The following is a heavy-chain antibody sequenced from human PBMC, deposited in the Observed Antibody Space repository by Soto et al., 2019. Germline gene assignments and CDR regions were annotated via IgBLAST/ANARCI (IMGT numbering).Heavy chain of an antibody. J-gene: IGHJ3*02. CDR1: GGSITTGXXX. Sequence: QVRLQEWGPGLVKPSQTLSLKCSVSGGSITTGXXXXSWXRQLPGKGLEWIGDIYYXXNTYYNASLKSRVTISVEXAXXXXXXXXXXXTAADTAVYYCAQALVFTGGDGFDIWGQGRLVTVSS. CDR2: IYYXXNT. CDR3: AQALVFTGGDGFDI. V-gene: IGHV4-31*02. D-gene: IGHD1-1*01.